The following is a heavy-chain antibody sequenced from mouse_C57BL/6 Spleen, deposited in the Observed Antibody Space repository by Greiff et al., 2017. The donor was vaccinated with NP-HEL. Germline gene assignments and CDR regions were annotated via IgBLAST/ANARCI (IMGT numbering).Heavy chain of an antibody. CDR3: ASLYYDYDDWYFDV. Sequence: EVQLQESGPGLVKPSQSLSLTCSVTGYSITSGYYWNWIRQFPGNKLEWMGYISYDGSNNYNPSLKNRISITRDTTKNQFFLKLNSVTTEDTATYYCASLYYDYDDWYFDVWGTGTTVTVSS. CDR2: ISYDGSN. D-gene: IGHD2-4*01. CDR1: GYSITSGYY. V-gene: IGHV3-6*01. J-gene: IGHJ1*03.